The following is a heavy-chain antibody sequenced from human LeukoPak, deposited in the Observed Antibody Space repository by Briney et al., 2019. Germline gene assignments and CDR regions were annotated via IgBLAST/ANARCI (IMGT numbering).Heavy chain of an antibody. CDR1: GYTFTNYY. V-gene: IGHV1-46*01. CDR3: ARFNCGSDCYTDY. Sequence: ASVEVSCKASGYTFTNYYIHWVRQAPGQGLEWMGIINPSGGSATYAQRFQGRVTMTRDTSTSTVYMELSSLRSEDTAVYYCARFNCGSDCYTDYWGQGTLVTVSS. CDR2: INPSGGSA. D-gene: IGHD2-21*02. J-gene: IGHJ4*02.